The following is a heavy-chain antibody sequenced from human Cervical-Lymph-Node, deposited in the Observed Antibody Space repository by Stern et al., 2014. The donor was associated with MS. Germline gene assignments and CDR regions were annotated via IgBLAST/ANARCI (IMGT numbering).Heavy chain of an antibody. CDR2: INTSGDST. V-gene: IGHV1-46*01. J-gene: IGHJ4*02. Sequence: VQLVQSGPEVKKTGASVKLSCKAPGYTFTSSSMHWVRQAPGQGLEWMGIINTSGDSTTYAPKFQGRVTMTRDTSSSTVYMELSSLGSEDTAVYYCARGQRYFDYWGQGTLVTVSS. CDR1: GYTFTSSS. CDR3: ARGQRYFDY.